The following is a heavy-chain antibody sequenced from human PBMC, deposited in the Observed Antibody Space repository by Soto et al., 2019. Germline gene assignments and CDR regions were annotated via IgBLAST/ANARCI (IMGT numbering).Heavy chain of an antibody. D-gene: IGHD6-6*01. J-gene: IGHJ5*02. V-gene: IGHV3-66*01. CDR2: IYSGGAT. Sequence: EVQLVESGGGLVQPRGSLRLSCAASEFTVSNNYMSWVRQAPGKGLEWVSLIYSGGATHYADSVRGRFTISRDNSKNTLYLQMNSLRGEDTAIYYCMNRPRAWGQGTLVTVSS. CDR1: EFTVSNNY. CDR3: MNRPRA.